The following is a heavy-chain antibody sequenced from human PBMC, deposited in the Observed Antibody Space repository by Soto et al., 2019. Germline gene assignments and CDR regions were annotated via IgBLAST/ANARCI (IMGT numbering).Heavy chain of an antibody. CDR1: GYTFTSYG. D-gene: IGHD6-25*01. J-gene: IGHJ1*01. CDR3: ARNRRGDGTDHH. V-gene: IGHV1-18*04. Sequence: GASVKVSCKASGYTFTSYGISWVRQAPGQGLEWLGWSSVYNGVTTYAQKLQGRVSMTTDTSTNTAYMELRSLRSDDTAVYFCARNRRGDGTDHHWGQGIFVAVSS. CDR2: SSVYNGVT.